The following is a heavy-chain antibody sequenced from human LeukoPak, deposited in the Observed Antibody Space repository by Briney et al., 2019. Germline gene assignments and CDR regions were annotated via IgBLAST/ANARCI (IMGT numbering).Heavy chain of an antibody. CDR2: INPSGGST. J-gene: IGHJ4*02. CDR1: GYTFTNYY. V-gene: IGHV1-46*01. Sequence: ASVKVSCKASGYTFTNYYMHWVRQAPGQGLEWMGIINPSGGSTSYAQKFQGRITMTRDMSTSTVYMELSSLRSEDTAVYYCARGYDSSGYSAPYFGYWGQGTLVTVSS. CDR3: ARGYDSSGYSAPYFGY. D-gene: IGHD3-22*01.